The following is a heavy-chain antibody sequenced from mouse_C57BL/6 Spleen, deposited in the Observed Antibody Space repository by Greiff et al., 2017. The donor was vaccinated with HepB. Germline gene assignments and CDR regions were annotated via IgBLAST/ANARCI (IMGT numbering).Heavy chain of an antibody. Sequence: EVMLVESGPGMVKPSQSLSLTCTVTGYSITSGYNWHWIRHFPGNKLEWMGYISYSGSTNYNPSLKSRISLTHDTSKNHFFLKLNSETTEDTATYYCAREGGALDYWGQGTSVTVSS. J-gene: IGHJ4*01. CDR2: ISYSGST. V-gene: IGHV3-1*01. D-gene: IGHD1-1*02. CDR3: AREGGALDY. CDR1: GYSITSGYN.